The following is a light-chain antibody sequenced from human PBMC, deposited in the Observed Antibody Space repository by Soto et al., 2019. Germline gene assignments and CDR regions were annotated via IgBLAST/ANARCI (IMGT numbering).Light chain of an antibody. CDR2: DAS. CDR3: LQDYNYPRT. V-gene: IGKV3-11*01. J-gene: IGKJ1*01. Sequence: EIVLTQSPATLSLSPGARAPLSCRARQNILRNLAWYPQKPGQAPRLVIFDASNRANGVPARFGGSGSGTDFTLTINSLEPEDFAVYYCLQDYNYPRTFGQGTKVHIK. CDR1: QNILRN.